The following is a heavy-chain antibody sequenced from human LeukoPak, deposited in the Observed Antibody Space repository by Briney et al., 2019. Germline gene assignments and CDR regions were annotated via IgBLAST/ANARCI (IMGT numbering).Heavy chain of an antibody. V-gene: IGHV3-53*01. J-gene: IGHJ4*02. CDR1: GFTVSSNY. D-gene: IGHD6-19*01. Sequence: GGSLRLSCAASGFTVSSNYMSWVRQAPGKGLEWVSVIYSGGSTYYADSVKGRFTISRDNSKNTLYLQMNSLRAEDTAVYYCATDIAVAGTDYWGQGTLVTVSS. CDR3: ATDIAVAGTDY. CDR2: IYSGGST.